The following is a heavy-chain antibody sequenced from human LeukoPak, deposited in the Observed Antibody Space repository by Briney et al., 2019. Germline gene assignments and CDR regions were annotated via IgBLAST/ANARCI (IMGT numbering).Heavy chain of an antibody. D-gene: IGHD2-2*01. V-gene: IGHV3-21*01. Sequence: GGSLRLSCAASGFTFSSYSMNWVRQAPGKGLEWVSSISSSSSYIYYADSVKGRFTISRDNAKNSLYLQMNSLRAEDTAVYYCATYQWGADQLPIYYFDYWGQGTLVTVSS. J-gene: IGHJ4*02. CDR3: ATYQWGADQLPIYYFDY. CDR2: ISSSSSYI. CDR1: GFTFSSYS.